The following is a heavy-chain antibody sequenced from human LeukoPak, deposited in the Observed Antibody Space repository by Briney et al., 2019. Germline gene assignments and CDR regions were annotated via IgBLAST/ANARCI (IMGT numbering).Heavy chain of an antibody. CDR1: GFTFSSYA. J-gene: IGHJ4*02. D-gene: IGHD6-13*01. CDR2: ISGSGGST. V-gene: IGHV3-23*01. Sequence: PGGSLRLSCAASGFTFSSYAMTWVRQAPGKGLEWGSAISGSGGSTYYADSVKGRFTISRDNSKNTLYLQMNSLRAADRAVYHCVKDQFTSSSWYKGDYWGQGNLVTVSS. CDR3: VKDQFTSSSWYKGDY.